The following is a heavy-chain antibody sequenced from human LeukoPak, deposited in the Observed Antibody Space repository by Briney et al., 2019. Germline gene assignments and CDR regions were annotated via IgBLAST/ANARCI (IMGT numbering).Heavy chain of an antibody. V-gene: IGHV3-9*01. CDR3: ARGPYGSGSYHDY. D-gene: IGHD3-10*01. CDR2: ITWKSDKI. CDR1: GFTFDDYA. J-gene: IGHJ4*02. Sequence: GGSLRLSCAASGFTFDDYAMHWVRQAPGRGLEWVSGITWKSDKIDYADSVKGRFTISRDNAKNSLYLQMYSLRAEDTAVYYCARGPYGSGSYHDYWGQGTLVTVSS.